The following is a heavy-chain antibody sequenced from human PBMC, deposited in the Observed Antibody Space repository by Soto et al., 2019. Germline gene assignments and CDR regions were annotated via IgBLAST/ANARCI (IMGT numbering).Heavy chain of an antibody. V-gene: IGHV1-69*18. Sequence: HVQLVQTGAEVKKPGSSVTVSCKASGGTFSRYAISWVRQAPGQELEWLGRIIPFIGTANYAQKFQDRVTSTEDESTSTVSIEPASLRSEYTAVYYWARVVMTTVPESYYYGMDVWGQGTTVTVSS. CDR2: IIPFIGTA. J-gene: IGHJ6*02. CDR3: ARVVMTTVPESYYYGMDV. D-gene: IGHD4-4*01. CDR1: GGTFSRYA.